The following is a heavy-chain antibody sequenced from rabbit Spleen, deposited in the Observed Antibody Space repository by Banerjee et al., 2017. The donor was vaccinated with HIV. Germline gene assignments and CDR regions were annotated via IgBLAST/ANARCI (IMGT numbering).Heavy chain of an antibody. J-gene: IGHJ6*01. CDR1: GFSFSSYW. D-gene: IGHD6-1*01. CDR2: IDTGSGRT. CDR3: ARGSYGGYGYVLNL. Sequence: QEQLEESGGDLVKPEGSLTLTCTASGFSFSSYWICWVRQAPGKGLEWIACIDTGSGRTYYASWAKGRFTISKTSATTVTLQMTSLTAADTATYFCARGSYGGYGYVLNLWGPGTLVTVS. V-gene: IGHV1S45*01.